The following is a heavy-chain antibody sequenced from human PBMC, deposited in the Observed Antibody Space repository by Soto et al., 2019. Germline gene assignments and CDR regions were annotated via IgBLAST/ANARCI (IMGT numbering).Heavy chain of an antibody. CDR2: IIPIFGTA. J-gene: IGHJ4*02. Sequence: QVQLVQSGAEVKKPGSSVKVSCKASGGTFSSYAISWVRQAPGQGLEWMGGIIPIFGTATYAQKFQGRVTITAGEXXSXDYXGLGSRRSEDTAVYYCARGYCSGGSWYLRGYYFDYWGQGTLVTVSS. D-gene: IGHD2-15*01. CDR1: GGTFSSYA. CDR3: ARGYCSGGSWYLRGYYFDY. V-gene: IGHV1-69*12.